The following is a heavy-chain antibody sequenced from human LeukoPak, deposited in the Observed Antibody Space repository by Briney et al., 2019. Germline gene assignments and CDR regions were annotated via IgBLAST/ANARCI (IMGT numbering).Heavy chain of an antibody. D-gene: IGHD3-10*01. CDR1: GGSISSGSYY. Sequence: PSQTLSLTCTVSGGSISSGSYYWSWIRQPAGKGLEWIGRIYTSGSTNYNPSLKSRVTISVDTSKNQFSLRLSSVTAADTAVYYCARTYYYGSGSQWVYYMDVWGKGTTVTISS. CDR3: ARTYYYGSGSQWVYYMDV. J-gene: IGHJ6*03. V-gene: IGHV4-61*02. CDR2: IYTSGST.